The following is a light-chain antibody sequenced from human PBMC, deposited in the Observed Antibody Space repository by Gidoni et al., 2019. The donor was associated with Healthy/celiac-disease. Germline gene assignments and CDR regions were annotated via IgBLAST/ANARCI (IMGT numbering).Light chain of an antibody. CDR1: QSVSSSY. V-gene: IGKV3-20*01. CDR2: GAS. CDR3: QQYGSSPGT. Sequence: DIVLTQSPGTLSLSPGERATLSCRASQSVSSSYLAWYQQKPGQAPRLLIYGASSRATGIPDRFSGSGSGTDFTLTISRLEPEDFAVYYWQQYGSSPGTFGQGTKLEIK. J-gene: IGKJ2*01.